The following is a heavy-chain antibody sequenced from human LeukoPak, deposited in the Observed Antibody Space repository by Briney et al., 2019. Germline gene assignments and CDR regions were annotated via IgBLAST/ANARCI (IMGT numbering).Heavy chain of an antibody. CDR2: ISGSGGST. Sequence: GGSLRLSCAASGFTFSSYTMSWVRQAPGKGLEWVSAISGSGGSTYYADSVKGRFTISRDNSKSTLYLQMNSLRAEDTAVYYCANPFSAPRSNYYIDVWGKGTTVTVSS. V-gene: IGHV3-23*01. CDR3: ANPFSAPRSNYYIDV. D-gene: IGHD1-26*01. CDR1: GFTFSSYT. J-gene: IGHJ6*03.